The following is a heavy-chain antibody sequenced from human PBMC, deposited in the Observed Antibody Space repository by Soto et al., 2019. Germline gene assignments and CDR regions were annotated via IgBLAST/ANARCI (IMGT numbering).Heavy chain of an antibody. J-gene: IGHJ5*02. V-gene: IGHV5-51*01. D-gene: IGHD2-15*01. CDR3: AGLGIPLVVTSWFDP. CDR1: GYSFTSYW. Sequence: GESLKISCKGSGYSFTSYWIGWVRQMPGKGLEWMGIIYPGDSDTRYSPSFQGQVTISADKSISTAYLQWSSLKASDTAMYYCAGLGIPLVVTSWFDPWGQGTLVTVSS. CDR2: IYPGDSDT.